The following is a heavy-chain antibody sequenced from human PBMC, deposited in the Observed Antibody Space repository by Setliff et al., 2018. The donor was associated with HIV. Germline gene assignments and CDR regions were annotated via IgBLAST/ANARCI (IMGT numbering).Heavy chain of an antibody. J-gene: IGHJ4*02. CDR2: MSHSGGA. D-gene: IGHD1-26*01. V-gene: IGHV4-34*01. Sequence: NPSETLSLTCAVYGGSFSGHYWSWVRQVPGKGLEWIGEMSHSGGANYNPSLKSRVSISVDTSKRQFSLKMTSVTAADTAIYYCATSNSWSCRLNYWGQGTVVTVSS. CDR3: ATSNSWSCRLNY. CDR1: GGSFSGHY.